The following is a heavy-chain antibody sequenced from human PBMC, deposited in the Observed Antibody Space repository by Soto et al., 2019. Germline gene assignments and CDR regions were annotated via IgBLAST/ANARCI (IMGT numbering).Heavy chain of an antibody. V-gene: IGHV1-69*13. CDR2: TIPIFGTA. D-gene: IGHD3-22*01. CDR3: ARWSYYDSTGSTFDL. CDR1: RDTFTQNG. J-gene: IGHJ4*02. Sequence: SVKVSCKAFRDTFTQNGITWVRQAPGQGLEWMGGTIPIFGTANYAQKFLARVTITADESTNTAYMEVSGLRTEDTAMYYCARWSYYDSTGSTFDLWGQGTLVTVSS.